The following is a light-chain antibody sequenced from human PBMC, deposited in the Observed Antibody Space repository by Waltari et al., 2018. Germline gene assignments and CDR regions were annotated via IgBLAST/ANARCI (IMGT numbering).Light chain of an antibody. CDR1: QSVSSC. V-gene: IGKV3-11*01. CDR3: QQRSNWPLT. Sequence: EVVLIRSQATVSLSPGARATLTCRASQSVSSCLAWYQQKPGQAPKLLIYYASNRTTGIPARFSGSGSGTDFTLTISSLEPEDFAVYYCQQRSNWPLTFGGGTKVEIK. J-gene: IGKJ4*01. CDR2: YAS.